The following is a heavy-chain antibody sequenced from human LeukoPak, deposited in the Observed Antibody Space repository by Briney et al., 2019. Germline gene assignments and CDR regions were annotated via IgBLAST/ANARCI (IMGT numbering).Heavy chain of an antibody. J-gene: IGHJ4*02. CDR1: GGTFSSSA. CDR3: ARELLTGSSPHFDY. V-gene: IGHV1-69*05. D-gene: IGHD6-6*01. Sequence: GAPVKVSCKASGGTFSSSAISWVRQAPGQGLEWMGRIIPIFGTANYAQKFQGRVTNTTDETTSTAYMELSSLRSEDTAVYYCARELLTGSSPHFDYWGQGTLVTVSS. CDR2: IIPIFGTA.